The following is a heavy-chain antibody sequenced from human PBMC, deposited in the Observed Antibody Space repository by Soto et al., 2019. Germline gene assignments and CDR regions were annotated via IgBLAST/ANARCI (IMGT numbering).Heavy chain of an antibody. V-gene: IGHV1-69*13. CDR2: IIPIFGTA. J-gene: IGHJ4*02. CDR1: GGTFSSYA. CDR3: ARDTYYYDSSGYYEAV. D-gene: IGHD3-22*01. Sequence: SVKVSCKASGGTFSSYAISWVRQAPGQGLEWMGGIIPIFGTANYAQKFQGRVTITADESTSTAYMELSSLRSEDTAVYYCARDTYYYDSSGYYEAVWGQGTLVTVSS.